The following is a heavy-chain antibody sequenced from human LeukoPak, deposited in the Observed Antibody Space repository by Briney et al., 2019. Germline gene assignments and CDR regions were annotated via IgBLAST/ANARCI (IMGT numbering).Heavy chain of an antibody. J-gene: IGHJ4*02. Sequence: PGGSLRLSCAASGFTFSSYAMSWVRQAPGKGLEWVSYISSSGSTIYYADSVKGRFTISRDNAKNSLYLQMNSLRAEDTAVYYCARELPSGNFFWSPSGFDYWGQGTLVTVSS. CDR3: ARELPSGNFFWSPSGFDY. CDR1: GFTFSSYA. V-gene: IGHV3-48*04. CDR2: ISSSGSTI. D-gene: IGHD3-3*01.